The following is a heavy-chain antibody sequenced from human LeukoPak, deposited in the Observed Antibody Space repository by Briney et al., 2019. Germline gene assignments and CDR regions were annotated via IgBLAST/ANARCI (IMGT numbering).Heavy chain of an antibody. Sequence: SQTLSLTCAVSGDIFSSTSVAWNWIRQSPSRGLEWLGRTYYRSKWYNDYAVSVKSRITINPDTSKNQFSLQLNSVTPDDTAVYYCARDGGVAVAGIDYWGQGSLVTVSS. CDR2: TYYRSKWYN. CDR1: GDIFSSTSVA. V-gene: IGHV6-1*01. D-gene: IGHD6-19*01. CDR3: ARDGGVAVAGIDY. J-gene: IGHJ4*02.